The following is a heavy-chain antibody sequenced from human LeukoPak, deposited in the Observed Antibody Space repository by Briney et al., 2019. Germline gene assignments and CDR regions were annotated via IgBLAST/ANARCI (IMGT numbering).Heavy chain of an antibody. Sequence: AASVKVSCKASGYTFTSYGISWVRQAPGQGLEWMGWISAYNGNTNYAQKLQGRVTMTTDTSTSTAYMELRSLRSDDTAVYYCARDLGYYDFWSGYYMEYYFDYWGQGTLVTVSS. CDR3: ARDLGYYDFWSGYYMEYYFDY. V-gene: IGHV1-18*01. CDR2: ISAYNGNT. CDR1: GYTFTSYG. D-gene: IGHD3-3*01. J-gene: IGHJ4*02.